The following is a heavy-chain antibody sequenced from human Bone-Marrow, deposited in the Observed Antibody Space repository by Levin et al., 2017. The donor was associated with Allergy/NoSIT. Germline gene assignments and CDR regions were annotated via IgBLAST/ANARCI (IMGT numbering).Heavy chain of an antibody. V-gene: IGHV3-23*01. CDR2: ISGSGTIT. Sequence: PGGSLRLSCAASGFTFSSYAMSWVRQAPGKGLEWVSSISGSGTITHYAESVKGRFTISRDISKNMLHLQMNSLRAEDTAIYFCAKGGLAVAGYYFDSWGQGTLVTVSS. J-gene: IGHJ4*02. CDR1: GFTFSSYA. D-gene: IGHD6-19*01. CDR3: AKGGLAVAGYYFDS.